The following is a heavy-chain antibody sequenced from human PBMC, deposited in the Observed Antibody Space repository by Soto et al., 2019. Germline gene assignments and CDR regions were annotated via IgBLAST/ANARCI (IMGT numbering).Heavy chain of an antibody. V-gene: IGHV4-61*05. Sequence: SETLSLTCTVSGGSISSSTYYWGWIRQPPGKGLEWIGYIYYSGSTDYDPSLKSRVTISVDTSKNQFSLKLSSVTAADTAVYYCARRWGTYFDFWGQGTLVTVSS. D-gene: IGHD7-27*01. CDR1: GGSISSSTYY. CDR2: IYYSGST. J-gene: IGHJ4*02. CDR3: ARRWGTYFDF.